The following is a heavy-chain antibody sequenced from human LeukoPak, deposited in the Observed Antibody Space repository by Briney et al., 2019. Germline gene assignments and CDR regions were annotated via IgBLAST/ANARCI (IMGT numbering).Heavy chain of an antibody. CDR1: GFTFSSYS. J-gene: IGHJ5*02. D-gene: IGHD6-19*01. CDR2: ISGSGGST. CDR3: AKDRSRIAVAGIYNWFDP. Sequence: GGSLRLSCAASGFTFSSYSMNWVRQAPGKGLEWVSAISGSGGSTYYADSVKGRFTISRDNSKNTLYLQMNSLRAEDTAVYYCAKDRSRIAVAGIYNWFDPWGQGTLVTVFS. V-gene: IGHV3-23*01.